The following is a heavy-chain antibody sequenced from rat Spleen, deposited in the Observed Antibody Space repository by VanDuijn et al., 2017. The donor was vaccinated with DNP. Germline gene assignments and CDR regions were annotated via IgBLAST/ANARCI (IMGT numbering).Heavy chain of an antibody. CDR1: GFSLTSYH. J-gene: IGHJ4*01. CDR2: MRYNGDT. Sequence: QVLLKESGPGLVQPSQTLSLTCTVSGFSLTSYHVSWVRQAPGKGLEWMGRMRYNGDTSYNSALKSRLSISRDTSKNQVFLKMSSLKTGDTATYYCARGDEVMDAWGQGASVTVSS. V-gene: IGHV2-63*01. D-gene: IGHD4-2*01. CDR3: ARGDEVMDA.